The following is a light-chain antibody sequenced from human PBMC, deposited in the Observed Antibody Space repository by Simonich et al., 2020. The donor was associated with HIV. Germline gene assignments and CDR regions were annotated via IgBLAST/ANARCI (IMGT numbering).Light chain of an antibody. CDR3: QQYGSSLHT. V-gene: IGKV3-20*01. Sequence: EIVMTQSPATLSVSPGERATLSCRASQSVSSNLAWYQQKAGQAPRLLIYGSSTRATGIPDRFSGSGSGTDFTLTISRLEPEDFAVYYCQQYGSSLHTFGQGTKLEIK. J-gene: IGKJ2*01. CDR2: GSS. CDR1: QSVSSN.